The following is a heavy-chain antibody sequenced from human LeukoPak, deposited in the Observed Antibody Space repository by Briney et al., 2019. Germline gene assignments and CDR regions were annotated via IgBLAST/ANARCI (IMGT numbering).Heavy chain of an antibody. CDR3: ARGRVRGDFDY. Sequence: GGSLRLSCAASGFNVSRNYMSWVRQAPGKGLEWVSVIYAGAQTYYADSVRGRFTISRHISKNTLYLQMNSLRAEDTAVYYCARGRVRGDFDYWGQGTLVTVSS. J-gene: IGHJ4*02. CDR2: IYAGAQT. CDR1: GFNVSRNY. D-gene: IGHD3-10*01. V-gene: IGHV3-53*04.